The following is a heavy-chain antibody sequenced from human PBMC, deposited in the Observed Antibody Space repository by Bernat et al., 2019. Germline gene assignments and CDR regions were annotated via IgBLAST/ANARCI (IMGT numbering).Heavy chain of an antibody. CDR2: ISYDGSNK. CDR3: AGGLGYYGSRKAFDI. J-gene: IGHJ3*02. V-gene: IGHV3-30-3*01. D-gene: IGHD3-10*01. CDR1: GFTFSSYA. Sequence: QVQLVESGGGVVQPGRSLRLSCAASGFTFSSYAMHWVRQAPGKGLEWVAVISYDGSNKYYADSVKGRFTISRDNSKNTLYLQMNSLRAEDTAVYYCAGGLGYYGSRKAFDIWGQGTMVTVSS.